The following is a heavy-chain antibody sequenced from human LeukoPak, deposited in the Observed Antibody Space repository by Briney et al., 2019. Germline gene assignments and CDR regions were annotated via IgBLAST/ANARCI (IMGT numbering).Heavy chain of an antibody. V-gene: IGHV3-11*01. CDR1: GFTFSDYF. CDR3: ARHIMESTTATYDC. J-gene: IGHJ4*02. CDR2: ISSRGDII. Sequence: GGSLRLSCAASGFTFSDYFFSWVRQAPGKGPEWVSYISSRGDIIHYADAVKGRFTISRDNAENSLYLQMNSLRAEDTAMYYCARHIMESTTATYDCRGQGTLVTVSS. D-gene: IGHD1-26*01.